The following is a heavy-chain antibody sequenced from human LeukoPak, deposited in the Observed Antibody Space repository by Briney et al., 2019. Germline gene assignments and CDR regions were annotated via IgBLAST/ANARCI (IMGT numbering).Heavy chain of an antibody. J-gene: IGHJ4*02. CDR1: GVTFSRLV. CDR2: TIPYFGTS. CDR3: TRDAGDYGGSGSYPDY. D-gene: IGHD3-10*01. Sequence: GASVKVSCKASGVTFSRLVVSWVRQAPGQGLEWMGQTIPYFGTSNYAQNFQGRVTLTADEATNTAYMELNRLRSDDTAVYYCTRDAGDYGGSGSYPDYWGQGTLVTVSS. V-gene: IGHV1-69*13.